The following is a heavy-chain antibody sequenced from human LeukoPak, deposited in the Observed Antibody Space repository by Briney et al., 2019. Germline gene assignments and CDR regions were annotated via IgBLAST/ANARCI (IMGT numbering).Heavy chain of an antibody. CDR1: GYTFTSYD. CDR3: ARSFGYDSSGYYYEFDY. J-gene: IGHJ4*02. V-gene: IGHV1-8*01. D-gene: IGHD3-22*01. Sequence: ASVKVSCKASGYTFTSYDINWVRQATGQGLEWMGWMNPNSGNTGYAQKFQGRVTMTRNTSISTAYMELSSLRSGDTAAYYCARSFGYDSSGYYYEFDYWGQGTLVTVSS. CDR2: MNPNSGNT.